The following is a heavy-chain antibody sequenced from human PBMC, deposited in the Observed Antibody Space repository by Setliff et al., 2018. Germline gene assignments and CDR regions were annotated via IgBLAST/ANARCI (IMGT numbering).Heavy chain of an antibody. CDR1: GGSFSGYY. V-gene: IGHV4-34*01. CDR2: INHSGST. Sequence: TSETLSLTCAVYGGSFSGYYWSWIRQPPGKGLEWIGEINHSGSTNYNPSLKSRVTVSVDTSKNQFSLKVNSVTAADTAVYYCATLLANYGSGMDVWGQGTTVTVSS. CDR3: ATLLANYGSGMDV. D-gene: IGHD3-10*01. J-gene: IGHJ6*02.